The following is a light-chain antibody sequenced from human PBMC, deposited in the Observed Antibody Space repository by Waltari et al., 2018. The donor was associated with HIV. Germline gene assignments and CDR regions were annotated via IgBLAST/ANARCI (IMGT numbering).Light chain of an antibody. V-gene: IGKV3-15*01. CDR2: GMS. Sequence: EIVMTQSPVTLSVSPGERAIPSCSASLSVVKIFDWYQQRPGQAPRLLMHGMSNRAAGVPARFVGSVSGTEVNLTISSLQSDDSAVYFCQQFNFWPRTFGQGTKVEV. CDR3: QQFNFWPRT. CDR1: LSVVKI. J-gene: IGKJ1*01.